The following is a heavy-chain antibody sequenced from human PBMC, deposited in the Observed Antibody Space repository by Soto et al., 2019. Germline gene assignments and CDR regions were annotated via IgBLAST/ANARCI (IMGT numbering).Heavy chain of an antibody. V-gene: IGHV4-39*01. CDR3: ARHPGIAAHFDF. Sequence: SETLSLTCSVSGGSINSSSHYWGWIRQSPGKGLDWIGSIYYRGSAYYNPSLKSRVTISVDTSKNQFSLKLRSVTAADTSVYYCARHPGIAAHFDFWGQGTLVTVSS. D-gene: IGHD6-13*01. J-gene: IGHJ4*02. CDR1: GGSINSSSHY. CDR2: IYYRGSA.